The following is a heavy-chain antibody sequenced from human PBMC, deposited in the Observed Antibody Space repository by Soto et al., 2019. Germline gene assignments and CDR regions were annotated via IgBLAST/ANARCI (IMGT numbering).Heavy chain of an antibody. CDR2: TYYGSTWFN. J-gene: IGHJ4*02. Sequence: QVQLQQSGPVLLKPSQTLSLTCVISGDSVSNARAGWNWIRQSPSRGLEWLGRTYYGSTWFNDYAQSVQSRITINPDTSNNQFSLHLRSVTPDDTAVYYCARGLVVPIPTLDYWGQGTLATVSS. CDR1: GDSVSNARAG. CDR3: ARGLVVPIPTLDY. D-gene: IGHD2-21*01. V-gene: IGHV6-1*01.